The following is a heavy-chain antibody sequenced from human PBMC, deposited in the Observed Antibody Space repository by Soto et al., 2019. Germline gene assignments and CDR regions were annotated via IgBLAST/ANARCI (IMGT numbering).Heavy chain of an antibody. J-gene: IGHJ4*02. D-gene: IGHD3-10*01. CDR3: AREIVLLWFGEPL. V-gene: IGHV1-58*01. CDR2: IDVGSGNA. CDR1: GFTFSSSA. Sequence: ASVKVSCKTSGFTFSSSAVHWVRQARGHRLQWIGWIDVGSGNANYAQMLQERVTITADKSTSTAYMELSSLRSEDTAVYYCAREIVLLWFGEPLWGQGTLVTVSS.